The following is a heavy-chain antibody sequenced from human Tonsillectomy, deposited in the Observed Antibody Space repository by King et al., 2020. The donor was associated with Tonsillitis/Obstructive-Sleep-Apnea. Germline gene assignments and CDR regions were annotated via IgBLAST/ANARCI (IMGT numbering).Heavy chain of an antibody. Sequence: VQLVESGGGLVQPGWSLRLSCAAAGFTFTNYWMTWFRQAPGNGLEWVANIKKDGSTKNYVDSVKGRFTISRDDAKNSLYLQMNSLGAEDTALYYCARDLSPTTGSIDAFDIWGQGTMVTVSS. D-gene: IGHD1-1*01. V-gene: IGHV3-7*04. J-gene: IGHJ3*02. CDR1: GFTFTNYW. CDR2: IKKDGSTK. CDR3: ARDLSPTTGSIDAFDI.